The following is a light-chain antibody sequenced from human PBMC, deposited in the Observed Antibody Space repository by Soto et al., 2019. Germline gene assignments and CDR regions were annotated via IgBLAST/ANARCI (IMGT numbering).Light chain of an antibody. Sequence: EIVLTQSPATLSLSPWERATLSCRASQSVSSYLAWFQQKPGQAPRILIFAASSRATGIPDRFSGSGSGTDFTLTISRLEPGDFAVYYCQQYGYSSWTFGQGTKVDIK. J-gene: IGKJ1*01. CDR2: AAS. CDR1: QSVSSY. V-gene: IGKV3-20*01. CDR3: QQYGYSSWT.